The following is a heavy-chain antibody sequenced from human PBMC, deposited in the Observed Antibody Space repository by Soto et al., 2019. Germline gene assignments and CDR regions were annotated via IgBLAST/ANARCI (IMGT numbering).Heavy chain of an antibody. CDR2: ISAYNGNT. CDR1: GYTFTSYG. CDR3: ARDSNYDFWSGYLNWFDP. D-gene: IGHD3-3*01. V-gene: IGHV1-18*01. Sequence: GASVKVSCKASGYTFTSYGISWVRLAPGQGLEWMGWISAYNGNTNYAQKLQGRVTMTTDTSTSTAYMELRSLRSDDTAVYYCARDSNYDFWSGYLNWFDPWGQGTLVTVSS. J-gene: IGHJ5*02.